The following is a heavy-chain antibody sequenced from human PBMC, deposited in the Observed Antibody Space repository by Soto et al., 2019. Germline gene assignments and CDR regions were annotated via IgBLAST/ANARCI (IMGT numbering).Heavy chain of an antibody. J-gene: IGHJ6*02. V-gene: IGHV4-59*01. D-gene: IGHD6-13*01. CDR2: IYYSGST. Sequence: SETLSLTRTVSGGSISSYYWSWIRQPPGKGLEWIGYIYYSGSTNYNPSLKSRVTISVDTSKNQFSLKLSSVTAADTAVYYCARRRLPIAAAGPSPYYGMDVWGQGTTVTVSS. CDR3: ARRRLPIAAAGPSPYYGMDV. CDR1: GGSISSYY.